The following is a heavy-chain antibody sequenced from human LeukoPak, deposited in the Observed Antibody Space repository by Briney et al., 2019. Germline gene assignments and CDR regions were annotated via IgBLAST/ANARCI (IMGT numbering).Heavy chain of an antibody. V-gene: IGHV3-30*02. CDR1: GFTFSNYG. Sequence: GGSLRLSCAASGFTFSNYGIHWVRQAPGKGLEWVAFIRFDGSNKYYADSVKGRFTISRDNSKNTLYLRMNSLRAEDTAVYYCAKDRCSNGIGCYYYYMDVWGKGTTVTISS. D-gene: IGHD2-8*01. J-gene: IGHJ6*03. CDR3: AKDRCSNGIGCYYYYMDV. CDR2: IRFDGSNK.